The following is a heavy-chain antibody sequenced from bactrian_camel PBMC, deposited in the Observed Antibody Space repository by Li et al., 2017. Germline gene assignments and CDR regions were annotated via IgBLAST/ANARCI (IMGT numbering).Heavy chain of an antibody. Sequence: VQLVESGGASVQAGGSLRLSCTVSESIYNTYSLAWVRQAPGKGREGIGIIEPDDTTTYAGTYLRLGSLKGRFTISKDHAKNTMYLQMNNLRPEDTGVYYCAADPAPEDGGWDPTVFQYWGQGTQVTVS. CDR1: ESIYNTYS. CDR2: IEPDDTTT. D-gene: IGHD5*01. V-gene: IGHV3S1*01. CDR3: AADPAPEDGGWDPTVFQY. J-gene: IGHJ4*01.